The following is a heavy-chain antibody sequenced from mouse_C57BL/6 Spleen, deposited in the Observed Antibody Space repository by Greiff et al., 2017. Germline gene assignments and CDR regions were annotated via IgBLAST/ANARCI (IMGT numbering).Heavy chain of an antibody. CDR2: IYPSGSYT. J-gene: IGHJ3*01. Sequence: QVQLQQPGAELVMPGASVKLSCKASGYTFTSYWMPWVKQRPGQGLEWIGEIYPSGSYTNYNQKFKGKSTLTVDKSSSTAYMQLSSLTSEDSAVYYCARAEYYGSGAWFADWGQGTLVTVSA. D-gene: IGHD1-1*01. CDR3: ARAEYYGSGAWFAD. CDR1: GYTFTSYW. V-gene: IGHV1-69*01.